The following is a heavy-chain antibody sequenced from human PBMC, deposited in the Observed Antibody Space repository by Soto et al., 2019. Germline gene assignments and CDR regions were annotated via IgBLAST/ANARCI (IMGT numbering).Heavy chain of an antibody. CDR2: TYYRSRWYS. J-gene: IGHJ4*02. D-gene: IGHD1-20*01. Sequence: QVQLQQSGPGLVKPSQTLSLTCVISGDSVSSNNAAWNWIRQSPSRGLEWLGRTYYRSRWYSEYAVSVKSRIIIKPDTSKNQFSLQLNSVTPEDPAVYYCAITLGYFDCWGQGTMVTVSS. V-gene: IGHV6-1*01. CDR1: GDSVSSNNAA. CDR3: AITLGYFDC.